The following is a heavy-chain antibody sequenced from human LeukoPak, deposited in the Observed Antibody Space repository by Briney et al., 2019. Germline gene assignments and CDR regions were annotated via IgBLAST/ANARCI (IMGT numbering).Heavy chain of an antibody. CDR2: ISAYNGNT. V-gene: IGHV1-18*01. J-gene: IGHJ4*02. D-gene: IGHD2-8*01. Sequence: GASVKVSCKASGYTFTSYDINWVRQATGQGLEWMGWISAYNGNTNYAQKLQGRVTMTTDTFTSTAYMALRSLRSDDTAIYYCARDGNFVLNVYYFDYWGQGTLVTVSS. CDR3: ARDGNFVLNVYYFDY. CDR1: GYTFTSYD.